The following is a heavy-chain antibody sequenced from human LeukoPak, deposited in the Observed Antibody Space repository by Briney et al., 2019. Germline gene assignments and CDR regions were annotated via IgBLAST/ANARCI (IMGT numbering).Heavy chain of an antibody. CDR1: VFTFITYW. Sequence: GGSLRLSCAASVFTFITYWMSWVRQAPGKGRDGVANIKQDGSEKYYVDSVKGRFTISRDNAKNSLYLQMNSLRAEDTAMYYCARDSAGNDYWGQGTLVTVSS. D-gene: IGHD6-13*01. V-gene: IGHV3-7*01. CDR3: ARDSAGNDY. CDR2: IKQDGSEK. J-gene: IGHJ4*02.